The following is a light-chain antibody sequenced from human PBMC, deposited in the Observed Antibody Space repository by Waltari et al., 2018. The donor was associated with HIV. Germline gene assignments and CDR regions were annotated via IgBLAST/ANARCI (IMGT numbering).Light chain of an antibody. Sequence: SYELTQPPSVSVSPGQTASITCSGDKLGDKYACWYQQKPGHSPVLVIYQDSKRPSGSPERCSGFKSGNTVTLTLSGTQAMDEVDYYCQGWDSSTGRVFGGGTKLTVL. CDR3: QGWDSSTGRV. CDR1: KLGDKY. V-gene: IGLV3-1*01. CDR2: QDS. J-gene: IGLJ2*01.